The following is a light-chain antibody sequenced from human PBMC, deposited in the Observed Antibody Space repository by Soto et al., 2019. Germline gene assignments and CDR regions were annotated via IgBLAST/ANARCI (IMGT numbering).Light chain of an antibody. J-gene: IGLJ1*01. CDR1: SSDVGAYNY. Sequence: QSVLTQPASVSGSPGQSITISCTGTSSDVGAYNYDSWYQQYPGEAPKVIIYDFSHRPAGVSNRFSGSKSGNTASLTISGLQTQDEADYYCSSYTSATTYVFGTGTKVTVL. CDR2: DFS. V-gene: IGLV2-14*01. CDR3: SSYTSATTYV.